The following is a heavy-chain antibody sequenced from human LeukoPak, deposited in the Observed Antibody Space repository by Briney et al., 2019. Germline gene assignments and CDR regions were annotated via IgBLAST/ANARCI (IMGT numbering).Heavy chain of an antibody. J-gene: IGHJ4*02. CDR2: IYHSGST. Sequence: SETLSLTCTVSGGSISSGDYYWSWIRQPPGKGLEWIGYIYHSGSTYYNPSLKSRVTISVDRSKNQFSLKLSSVTATDTAVYYCARHDSSGYYYDYWGQGTLVTVSS. V-gene: IGHV4-30-2*01. CDR3: ARHDSSGYYYDY. CDR1: GGSISSGDYY. D-gene: IGHD3-22*01.